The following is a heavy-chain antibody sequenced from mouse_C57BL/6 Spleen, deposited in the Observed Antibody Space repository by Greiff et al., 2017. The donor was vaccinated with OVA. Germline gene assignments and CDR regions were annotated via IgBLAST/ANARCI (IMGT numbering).Heavy chain of an antibody. CDR3: ARGETTVGAMDY. CDR1: GYAFSSSW. V-gene: IGHV1-82*01. D-gene: IGHD1-1*01. CDR2: IYPGDGDT. Sequence: QVQLKQSGPELVKPGASVRISCKASGYAFSSSWMNWVKQRPGKGLEWIGRIYPGDGDTNYNGKFKGKATLTADKSSSTAYMQLSSLTSEDSAVYFCARGETTVGAMDYWGQGTSVTVSS. J-gene: IGHJ4*01.